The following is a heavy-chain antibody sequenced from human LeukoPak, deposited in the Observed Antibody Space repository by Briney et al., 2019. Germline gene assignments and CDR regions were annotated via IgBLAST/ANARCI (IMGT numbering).Heavy chain of an antibody. CDR1: GITFSISP. CDR2: ITSRSDYT. J-gene: IGHJ4*02. Sequence: GGSLRLSCVTSGITFSISPMSWVRQAPGKGLEWVSSITSRSDYTSYADSLKGRFTISRDNAKNSLYLQMNSLRAEDTAVYYCAKALEWLLYLDYWGQGTLVTVSS. D-gene: IGHD3-3*01. V-gene: IGHV3-21*04. CDR3: AKALEWLLYLDY.